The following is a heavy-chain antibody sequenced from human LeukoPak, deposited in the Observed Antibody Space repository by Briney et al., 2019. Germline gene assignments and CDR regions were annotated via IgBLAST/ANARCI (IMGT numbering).Heavy chain of an antibody. CDR3: AGAASPSTPVALIDP. D-gene: IGHD2-2*01. J-gene: IGHJ5*02. CDR1: GLSVRNYA. CDR2: IWYDGSNT. V-gene: IGHV3-33*01. Sequence: PGESLKISCSASGLSVRNYAMHWVRQAPGKGLEWVAGIWYDGSNTNYAASVKGRVTISRDNSKNTTFLQRNSLKADDASHYYGAGAASPSTPVALIDPWGQITLVTASS.